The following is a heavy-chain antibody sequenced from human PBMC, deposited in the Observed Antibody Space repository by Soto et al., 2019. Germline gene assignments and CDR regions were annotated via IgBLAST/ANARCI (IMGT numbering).Heavy chain of an antibody. D-gene: IGHD3-16*01. Sequence: QITLKESGPTLVKPTQTLTLTCTFSGCSLTTSGVGVGWIRQPPGKALEWLALIYWDDDKRYSPSLKTRLTITKDTSKNQVVLTMTNMDPVDTATYYCAHRRGGTYPLDYWGQGTLVTVSS. J-gene: IGHJ4*02. CDR2: IYWDDDK. CDR1: GCSLTTSGVG. CDR3: AHRRGGTYPLDY. V-gene: IGHV2-5*02.